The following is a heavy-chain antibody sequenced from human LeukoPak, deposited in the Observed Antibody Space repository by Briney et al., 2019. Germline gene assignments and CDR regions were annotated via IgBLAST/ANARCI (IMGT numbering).Heavy chain of an antibody. CDR1: GGSISSSSYY. V-gene: IGHV4-61*05. D-gene: IGHD3-10*01. Sequence: SETLSLTCTVSGGSISSSSYYWSWIRQPPGKGLEWIGYIYYSGSTNYNPSLKSRVTISVDTSKNQFSLKLSSVTAADTAVYYCARRRHYGSGSQVWYFDLWGRGTLVTVSS. J-gene: IGHJ2*01. CDR3: ARRRHYGSGSQVWYFDL. CDR2: IYYSGST.